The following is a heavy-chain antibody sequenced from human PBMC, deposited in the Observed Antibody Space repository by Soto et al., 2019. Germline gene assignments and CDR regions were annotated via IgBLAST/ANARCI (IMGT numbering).Heavy chain of an antibody. Sequence: SETLSLTCAVSREYFSTYFWHWIRQSPGKGLEWIGEINHTGRSNYNPSLRSRVTMSIDMSRNQFSLKLTSVTAADTAVYYCARGGSSDWQVAFDIWGPGTLVTV. CDR1: REYFSTYF. CDR2: INHTGRS. D-gene: IGHD6-19*01. J-gene: IGHJ3*02. V-gene: IGHV4-34*01. CDR3: ARGGSSDWQVAFDI.